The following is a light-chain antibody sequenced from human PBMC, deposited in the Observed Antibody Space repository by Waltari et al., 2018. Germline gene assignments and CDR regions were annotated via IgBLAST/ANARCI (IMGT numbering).Light chain of an antibody. V-gene: IGLV1-47*01. CDR1: SSNIGSNY. J-gene: IGLJ3*02. CDR3: AAWDDRLSGWV. CDR2: RSN. Sequence: QSVLTQPPSVSGTPGQRVTISCSGGSSNIGSNYVHWYQQFPGTAPQVRRSRSNQRPSGVPDQFSGSKSGTSASLAISGLRSEDEGDYYCAAWDDRLSGWVFGGGTKLTVL.